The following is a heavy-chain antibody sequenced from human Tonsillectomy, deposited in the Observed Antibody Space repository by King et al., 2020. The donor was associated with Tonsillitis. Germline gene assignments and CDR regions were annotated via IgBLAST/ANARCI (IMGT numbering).Heavy chain of an antibody. J-gene: IGHJ2*01. CDR2: IYYSGST. CDR3: AGLRWDLLKDWYFDL. CDR1: GDSISGYY. Sequence: VQLQESGPGLVKPSETLSLTCSVSGDSISGYYWSWIRQPPGKGLEWIGYIYYSGSTKYNPSLKSRVTISVDTSKNQFSLRLSSVTAADTAVYYCAGLRWDLLKDWYFDLWGRGTLVTVSS. V-gene: IGHV4-59*01. D-gene: IGHD4-23*01.